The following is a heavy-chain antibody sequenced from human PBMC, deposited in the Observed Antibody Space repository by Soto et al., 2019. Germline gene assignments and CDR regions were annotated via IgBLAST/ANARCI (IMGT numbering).Heavy chain of an antibody. Sequence: QVQLVESGGGLVKPGGSLRLSCAASGFSFRDSYMSWVRQAPGAGLEWIAYISNSGSSMYYADSVKGRFTISRDNAKNSLYLQMNSLRTEDTAVYYCAKDSSRWPYWGQGALVTVSS. CDR1: GFSFRDSY. J-gene: IGHJ4*02. CDR3: AKDSSRWPY. D-gene: IGHD6-13*01. CDR2: ISNSGSSM. V-gene: IGHV3-11*01.